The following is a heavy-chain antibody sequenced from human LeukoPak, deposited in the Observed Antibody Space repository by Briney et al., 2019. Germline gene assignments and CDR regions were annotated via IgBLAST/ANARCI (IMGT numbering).Heavy chain of an antibody. CDR2: TYYRSKWYN. Sequence: SQTLSLTCAISGDSVSSNSACWNWIRQSPSRGLEWLGRTYYRSKWYNDYAVSVKSRITINPDTSKNQFSLQLNSVSPEDTAMYWCAREGVAGDNWFDPWGQGTLVTVSS. D-gene: IGHD6-19*01. CDR1: GDSVSSNSAC. V-gene: IGHV6-1*01. CDR3: AREGVAGDNWFDP. J-gene: IGHJ5*02.